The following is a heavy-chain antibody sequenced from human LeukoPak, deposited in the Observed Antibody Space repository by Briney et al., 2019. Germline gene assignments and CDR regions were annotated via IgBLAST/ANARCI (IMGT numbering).Heavy chain of an antibody. D-gene: IGHD3-3*01. Sequence: SETLSLTCTVSGGSISSFYWSWIRQPPGKGLEWIGYIYYTGSTNYNPSLKSRVTISVDTSKNQFSLKLSSVTAADTAVYYCARGDYYDGGGRNWFDPWGQGTLVTVSP. CDR2: IYYTGST. J-gene: IGHJ5*02. CDR1: GGSISSFY. V-gene: IGHV4-59*08. CDR3: ARGDYYDGGGRNWFDP.